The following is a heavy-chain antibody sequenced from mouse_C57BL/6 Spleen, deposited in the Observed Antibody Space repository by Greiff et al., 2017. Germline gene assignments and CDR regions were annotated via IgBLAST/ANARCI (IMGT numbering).Heavy chain of an antibody. Sequence: QVQLQQSGAELAKPGASVKLSCKASGYTFTSYWMHWVKQRPGQGLEWIGYLNPSSGYTKYNQKFKDKDTLTADKSTSTAYLQLSSLTYEDAAVXYCARTGVGDSMDYWGQGTSVTVSS. V-gene: IGHV1-7*01. D-gene: IGHD3-1*01. J-gene: IGHJ4*01. CDR2: LNPSSGYT. CDR3: ARTGVGDSMDY. CDR1: GYTFTSYW.